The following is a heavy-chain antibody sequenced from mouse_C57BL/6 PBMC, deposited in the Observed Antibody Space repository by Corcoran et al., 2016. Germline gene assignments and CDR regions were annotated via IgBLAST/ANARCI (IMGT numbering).Heavy chain of an antibody. CDR1: GYSITSGYY. V-gene: IGHV3-6*01. CDR2: ISYDGSN. CDR3: AREEYWYFDV. Sequence: DVQLQESGPGLVKPSQSLSLTCSVPGYSITSGYYWNWIRQFPGNKLEWMGYISYDGSNNYNPSLKNRISITRDTSKNQCFLKLNSVTTEDTATYYCAREEYWYFDVWGTGTTVTVSS. J-gene: IGHJ1*03.